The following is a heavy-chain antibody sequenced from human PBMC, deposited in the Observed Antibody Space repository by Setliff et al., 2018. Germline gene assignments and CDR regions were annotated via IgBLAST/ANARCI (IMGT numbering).Heavy chain of an antibody. CDR1: GVSIRGFY. V-gene: IGHV4-59*03. D-gene: IGHD3-3*01. J-gene: IGHJ4*02. CDR3: ARGGYNSRSGYSAYYYDY. CDR2: AFHTGKT. Sequence: KSSETLSLTCTVSGVSIRGFYWTWIRQSPKRGLEWLGYAFHTGKTDYNPSLMRRVIISIDMSRKQFSLKLSSVTAADTAMYFCARGGYNSRSGYSAYYYDYWGQGALVTVSS.